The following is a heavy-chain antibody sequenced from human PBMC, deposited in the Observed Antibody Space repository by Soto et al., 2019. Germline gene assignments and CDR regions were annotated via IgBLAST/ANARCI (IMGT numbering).Heavy chain of an antibody. Sequence: GGSLRLSCAASGFTFSTYALHWVRQAPGKGQEWVATVTSDGSNKYHADSVEGRFTISRDDSKNTLYLQLNSLRAEDTAVYYCGRITLKTSVDTFDFWGQGTMVTV. J-gene: IGHJ3*01. D-gene: IGHD3-22*01. V-gene: IGHV3-30-3*01. CDR1: GFTFSTYA. CDR2: VTSDGSNK. CDR3: GRITLKTSVDTFDF.